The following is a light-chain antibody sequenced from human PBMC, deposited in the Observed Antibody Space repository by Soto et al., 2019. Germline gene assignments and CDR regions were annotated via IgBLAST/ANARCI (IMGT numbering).Light chain of an antibody. Sequence: QSVLTQPASVSGSPGQSLTISCTGTSSDVGGYNYVSWYQQHPGKAPKLLIYDVTNRPSGVSNRFSAPKSGNTASLTISGLQAEDEADYYCSSYTTSSTVVFGGGTKLTVL. CDR2: DVT. CDR1: SSDVGGYNY. J-gene: IGLJ2*01. CDR3: SSYTTSSTVV. V-gene: IGLV2-14*03.